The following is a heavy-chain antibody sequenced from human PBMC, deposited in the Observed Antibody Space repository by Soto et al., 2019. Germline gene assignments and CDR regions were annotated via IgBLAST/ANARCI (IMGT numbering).Heavy chain of an antibody. CDR3: ARADTIFGVVRYYYGMDV. D-gene: IGHD3-3*01. Sequence: QVQLVESGGGVVQPGRSLRLSCAASGFTFSSYAMHWVRQAPGKGLEWVAVISYDGSNKYYADSVKGRFTISRDNSKNTLYLQMNSLRAEDTAVYYCARADTIFGVVRYYYGMDVW. CDR2: ISYDGSNK. V-gene: IGHV3-30-3*01. J-gene: IGHJ6*01. CDR1: GFTFSSYA.